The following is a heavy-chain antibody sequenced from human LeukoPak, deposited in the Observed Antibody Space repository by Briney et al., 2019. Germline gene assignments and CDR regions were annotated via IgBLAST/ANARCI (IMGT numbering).Heavy chain of an antibody. D-gene: IGHD3-10*01. CDR2: ISTDGGTT. V-gene: IGHV3-64*01. Sequence: FSGASRFTFSSYAMHWARQAPGKGLEYVSGISTDGGTTYYSNSVKGRFTISRDNSENTLSLQMGSLRAGDTAVYYCARGELTLVRGVLTYWGPGTLVTVSS. J-gene: IGHJ4*02. CDR1: RFTFSSYA. CDR3: ARGELTLVRGVLTY.